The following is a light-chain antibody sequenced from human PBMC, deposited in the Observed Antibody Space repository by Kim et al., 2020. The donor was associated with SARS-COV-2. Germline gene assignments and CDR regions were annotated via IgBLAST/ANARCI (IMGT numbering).Light chain of an antibody. J-gene: IGKJ1*01. V-gene: IGKV3-20*01. CDR2: GAS. CDR1: QIVSSDY. Sequence: EIVLTQSPGTLSLSPGERATLSCRASQIVSSDYFAWYQQKPGQAPRLLIYGASSRATGIPDRFSGSGSGTGFTLTISRLEPEDVAVYYCQQYGDSLRTFGQGNKVDIK. CDR3: QQYGDSLRT.